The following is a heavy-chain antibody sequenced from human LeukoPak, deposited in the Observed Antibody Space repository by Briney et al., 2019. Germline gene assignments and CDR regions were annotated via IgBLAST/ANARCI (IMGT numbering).Heavy chain of an antibody. CDR3: ARQNKPARYYYYGMDV. CDR1: GGSFSGYY. D-gene: IGHD1/OR15-1a*01. V-gene: IGHV4-59*10. CDR2: IYTSGST. Sequence: SETLSLTCAVYGGSFSGYYWSWIRQPPGKGLEWIGRIYTSGSTNYNPSLKSRVTMSVDTSKNQFSLKLSSVTAADTAVYYCARQNKPARYYYYGMDVWGQGTTVTVSS. J-gene: IGHJ6*02.